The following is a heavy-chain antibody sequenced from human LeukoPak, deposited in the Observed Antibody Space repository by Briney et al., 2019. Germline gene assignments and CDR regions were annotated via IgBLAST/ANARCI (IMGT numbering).Heavy chain of an antibody. Sequence: GGSLRLSCAVSGLTFSSSWMDWVRQAPGKGLEWVASINPDGNKKYSADSVKGRFTISRDNSKNTLYLQMNSLRAEDTAVYYCATDQGYCSSTSCPPDAFDIWGQGTMVTVSS. CDR2: INPDGNKK. CDR1: GLTFSSSW. V-gene: IGHV3-7*01. CDR3: ATDQGYCSSTSCPPDAFDI. D-gene: IGHD2-2*01. J-gene: IGHJ3*02.